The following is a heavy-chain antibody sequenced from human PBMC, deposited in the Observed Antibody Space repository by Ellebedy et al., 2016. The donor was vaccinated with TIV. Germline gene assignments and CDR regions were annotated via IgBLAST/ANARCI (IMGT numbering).Heavy chain of an antibody. J-gene: IGHJ6*02. CDR3: AKNVETGYSPYAMDV. Sequence: GESLKISXAGSGFTFSNYAMTWVRQAPGKGLECISVTRGDGTATYYADSVTGRFTVSRDNSKDTLHLYMNSLSAEDTAVYYCAKNVETGYSPYAMDVWGQGTTVTVSS. V-gene: IGHV3-23*01. CDR2: TRGDGTAT. D-gene: IGHD3-22*01. CDR1: GFTFSNYA.